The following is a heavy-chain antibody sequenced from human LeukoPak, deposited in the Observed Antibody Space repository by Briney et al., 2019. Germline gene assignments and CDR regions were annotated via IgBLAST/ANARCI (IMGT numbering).Heavy chain of an antibody. CDR3: ARDGRYCSSTSCTRGWFDP. J-gene: IGHJ5*02. D-gene: IGHD2-2*01. Sequence: SVKVSCKASGGTFNSYAISWVRQAPGQGLEWMGGIIPIFGTANYAQKFQGRVTITADESTSTAYMELSSLRSEDTAVYYCARDGRYCSSTSCTRGWFDPWGQGTLVTVSS. CDR1: GGTFNSYA. V-gene: IGHV1-69*13. CDR2: IIPIFGTA.